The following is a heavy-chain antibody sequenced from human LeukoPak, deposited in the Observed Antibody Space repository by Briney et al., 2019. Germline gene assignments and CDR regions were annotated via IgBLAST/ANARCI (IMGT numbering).Heavy chain of an antibody. CDR1: GFTFSSYA. Sequence: GGSLRLSCAASGFTFSSYAMSWARQAPGKGLEWVSAISGSGGSTYYADSVKGRFTISRDNSKNTLYLQMNSLRAEDTAVYYCAKVGYSSGWYSRYYYYYGMDVWGQGTTVTVSS. V-gene: IGHV3-23*01. D-gene: IGHD6-19*01. J-gene: IGHJ6*02. CDR2: ISGSGGST. CDR3: AKVGYSSGWYSRYYYYYGMDV.